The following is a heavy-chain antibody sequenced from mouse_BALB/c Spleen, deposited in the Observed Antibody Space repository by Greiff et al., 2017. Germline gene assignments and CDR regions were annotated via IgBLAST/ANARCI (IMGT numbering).Heavy chain of an antibody. V-gene: IGHV5-17*02. CDR2: ISSGSSTI. Sequence: EVKLVESGGGLVQPGGSRKLSCAASGFTFSSFGMHWVRQAPEKGLEWVAYISSGSSTIYYADTLKGRFTISRDNPKNTLFLQMTSIRSEGTAMYFCARFSYSRYWYFDVWGAGTTLTVSS. CDR3: ARFSYSRYWYFDV. J-gene: IGHJ1*01. CDR1: GFTFSSFG. D-gene: IGHD2-12*01.